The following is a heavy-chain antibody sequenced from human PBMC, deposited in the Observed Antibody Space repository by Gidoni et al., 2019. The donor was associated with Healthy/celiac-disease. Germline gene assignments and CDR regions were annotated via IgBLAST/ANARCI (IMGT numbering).Heavy chain of an antibody. Sequence: QVQLVQSGAEVKKPGASVKVSCTASGYTFTGYYMHWVRQAPGQGLEWMGRINPNSGGTNYAQKFQGRVTMTRDTSISTAYMELSRLRSDDTAVYYCARDEHIVLASHYYMDIWGKGTTVTVSS. J-gene: IGHJ6*03. CDR2: INPNSGGT. CDR3: ARDEHIVLASHYYMDI. V-gene: IGHV1-2*06. D-gene: IGHD2-8*02. CDR1: GYTFTGYY.